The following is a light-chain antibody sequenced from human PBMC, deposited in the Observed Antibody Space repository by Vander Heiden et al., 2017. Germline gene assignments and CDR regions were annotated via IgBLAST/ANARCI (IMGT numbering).Light chain of an antibody. J-gene: IGLJ2*01. V-gene: IGLV2-8*01. CDR3: SSYAGSNTHVV. CDR1: SSDIATYNY. Sequence: QSALTQPPPASGAPGQPVTIPCTGTSSDIATYNYVSWYQQHPGKAPKLMIYEVSKRPSGVPDRFSGSKSGNTASLTVSGLQAEDEADYYCSSYAGSNTHVVFGGGTKLTVL. CDR2: EVS.